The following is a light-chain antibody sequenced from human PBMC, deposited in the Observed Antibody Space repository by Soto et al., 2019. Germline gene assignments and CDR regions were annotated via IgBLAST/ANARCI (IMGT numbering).Light chain of an antibody. Sequence: QSVLTQPPSASGTPGQRVTISCSGSTSNIGKYTVNWYQQLPGTAPKLLIHSNNQRPSGVPDRFSGSKSGTSVSLAISGLQSEDETNYYCAAWDDSLNGVVFGGGTKDTVL. CDR2: SNN. V-gene: IGLV1-44*01. CDR3: AAWDDSLNGVV. J-gene: IGLJ2*01. CDR1: TSNIGKYT.